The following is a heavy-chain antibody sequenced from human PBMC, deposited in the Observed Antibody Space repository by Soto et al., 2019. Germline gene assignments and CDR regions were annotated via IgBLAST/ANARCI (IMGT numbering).Heavy chain of an antibody. J-gene: IGHJ6*02. V-gene: IGHV1-69*02. CDR3: ARSIVASTHHALEYYYYGMDV. D-gene: IGHD5-12*01. CDR1: GGTFSSYT. CDR2: IIPILGIA. Sequence: QVQLVQSGAEVKKPGSSVKVSCKASGGTFSSYTISWVRQAPGQGLEWMGRIIPILGIANYAQKFQGRVRITADKSASTPYMELSSLGSEDTAVYYCARSIVASTHHALEYYYYGMDVWGQGTTVTVSS.